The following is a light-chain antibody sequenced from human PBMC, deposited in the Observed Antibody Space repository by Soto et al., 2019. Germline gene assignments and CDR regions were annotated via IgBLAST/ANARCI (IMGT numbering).Light chain of an antibody. V-gene: IGKV1-5*01. J-gene: IGKJ4*02. CDR1: QSISSY. CDR3: QQYNSYP. CDR2: DAS. Sequence: IQMTQSPSSLSASVGDRVTITCRASQSISSYLNWYQQKPGKAPKLLIYDASSLESGVPSRFSGSGSGTEFTLTISSLQPDDFATYYCQQYNSYPFGGGTKVDIK.